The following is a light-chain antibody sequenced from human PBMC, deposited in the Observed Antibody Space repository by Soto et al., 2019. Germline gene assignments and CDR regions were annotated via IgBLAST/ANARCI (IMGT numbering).Light chain of an antibody. V-gene: IGLV2-14*01. CDR3: SSYTSSSSDYV. Sequence: QSALTQPASVSGSPGQSITISCTGTRSDVGGYNYVSWYQQHPGQAPKLMIYEVRNRPSGVSNRFSGAKSLTTASLTIYGLQAEDDADYYCSSYTSSSSDYVFGTGTKLTVL. CDR1: RSDVGGYNY. CDR2: EVR. J-gene: IGLJ1*01.